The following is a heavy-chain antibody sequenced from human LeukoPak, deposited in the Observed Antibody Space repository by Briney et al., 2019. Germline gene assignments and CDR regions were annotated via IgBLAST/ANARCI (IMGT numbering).Heavy chain of an antibody. CDR2: IYYSGST. CDR3: ARDVPYYDSSGYPDI. Sequence: SETLSLTCTVSGGSISSYYWSWIRQPPGKGLEWIGYIYYSGSTNYNPSLKSRVTISVDTSKNQFSLKLSSVTAADTAVYYCARDVPYYDSSGYPDIWGQGTMVTVSS. J-gene: IGHJ3*02. CDR1: GGSISSYY. V-gene: IGHV4-59*12. D-gene: IGHD3-22*01.